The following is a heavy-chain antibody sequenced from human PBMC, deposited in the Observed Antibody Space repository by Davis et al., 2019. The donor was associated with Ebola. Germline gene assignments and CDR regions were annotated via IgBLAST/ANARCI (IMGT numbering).Heavy chain of an antibody. CDR2: ISYDGSNK. CDR1: GFTFSSYA. Sequence: GESLKISCAASGFTFSSYAMHWVRQAPGKGLEWVAVISYDGSNKYYADSVKGRFTISRDNSKNTLYLQMNSLRAEDTAVYYCARADYGDYGWSDPWGQGTLVTVSS. V-gene: IGHV3-30-3*01. D-gene: IGHD4-17*01. CDR3: ARADYGDYGWSDP. J-gene: IGHJ5*02.